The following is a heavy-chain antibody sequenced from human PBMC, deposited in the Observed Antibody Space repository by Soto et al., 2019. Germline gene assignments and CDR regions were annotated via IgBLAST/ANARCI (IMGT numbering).Heavy chain of an antibody. D-gene: IGHD1-1*01. V-gene: IGHV4-4*07. Sequence: SVSGGSLWSYYWSWVRQPAGRGLEWIGRVDTSGSSSSSNPSPRSRVTMSVDTSRNQFSLNLNSVTVADTAVYYCAREFPGALERGRASDVWGQGTMATVSS. CDR2: VDTSGSS. CDR1: GGSLWSYY. CDR3: AREFPGALERGRASDV. J-gene: IGHJ3*01.